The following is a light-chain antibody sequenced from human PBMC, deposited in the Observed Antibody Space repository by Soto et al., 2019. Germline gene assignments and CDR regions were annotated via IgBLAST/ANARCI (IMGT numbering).Light chain of an antibody. J-gene: IGKJ1*01. CDR3: LQDYHYPRT. CDR1: QGIRDN. CDR2: AAS. V-gene: IGKV1-6*01. Sequence: AIQMTQSPSSLSASVGDRVTITCRAIQGIRDNLAWYPQKPGTAPKVLIYAASSLQSGGPSRFSGSASGTDFTLTISSRQPEDFATYYCLQDYHYPRTFGQGTRVEIK.